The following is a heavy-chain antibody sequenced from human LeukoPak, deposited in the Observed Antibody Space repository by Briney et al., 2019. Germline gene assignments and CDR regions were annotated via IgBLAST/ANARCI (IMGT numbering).Heavy chain of an antibody. J-gene: IGHJ3*02. Sequence: SETPSLTCTVSGGSISSYYWSWIRQPAGKGLEWIGRIYTSGSTNYNPSLKSRVTMSVDTSKNQFSLKLSSVTAADTAVYYCAREEVIVVVPAAIANAFDIWGQGTMVTVSS. D-gene: IGHD2-2*01. V-gene: IGHV4-4*07. CDR3: AREEVIVVVPAAIANAFDI. CDR2: IYTSGST. CDR1: GGSISSYY.